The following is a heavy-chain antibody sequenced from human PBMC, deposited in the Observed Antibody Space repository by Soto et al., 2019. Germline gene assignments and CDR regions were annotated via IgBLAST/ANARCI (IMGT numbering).Heavy chain of an antibody. J-gene: IGHJ6*03. CDR1: GGSISSYY. CDR3: ARLPRGWHCSRTSCYHCYYLAV. V-gene: IGHV4-59*08. D-gene: IGHD2-2*01. Sequence: PSETLSLTCTVSGGSISSYYWSWIRQPPGKGLEWIGYIYYSGSTNYNPSLKSRVTISVDTSKNQFSLKLSSVTAADTAVYYCARLPRGWHCSRTSCYHCYYLAVWGKGTTVTVSS. CDR2: IYYSGST.